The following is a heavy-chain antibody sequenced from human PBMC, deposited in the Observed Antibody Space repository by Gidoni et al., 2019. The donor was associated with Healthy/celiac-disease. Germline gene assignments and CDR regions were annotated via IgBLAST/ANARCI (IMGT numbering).Heavy chain of an antibody. Sequence: EVQLVESGGGLVKPGGSLRLSCAASGFTFSSYSMNWVRQAPGKGLEWVSSISSSSSYIYYADSVKGRFTISRDNAKNSLYLQMNSLRAEDTAVYYCARESTMIVSGFDYWGQGTLVTVSS. CDR3: ARESTMIVSGFDY. V-gene: IGHV3-21*01. J-gene: IGHJ4*02. CDR1: GFTFSSYS. D-gene: IGHD3-22*01. CDR2: ISSSSSYI.